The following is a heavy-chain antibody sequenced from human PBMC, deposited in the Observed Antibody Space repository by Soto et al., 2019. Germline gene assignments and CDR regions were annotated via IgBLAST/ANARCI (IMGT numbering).Heavy chain of an antibody. CDR1: GFSLSTSGVG. D-gene: IGHD6-13*01. CDR3: AHSRVRQYGSSWNVFFGMDV. J-gene: IGHJ6*02. V-gene: IGHV2-5*02. CDR2: IYWDDDK. Sequence: SGPTLVNPTQTLTLTCTFSGFSLSTSGVGVGWIRQPPGKALEWLALIYWDDDKRYSPSLKSRLTITKDTSKNQVVLTMTNMDPVDTATYYCAHSRVRQYGSSWNVFFGMDVWGQGTTVTVSS.